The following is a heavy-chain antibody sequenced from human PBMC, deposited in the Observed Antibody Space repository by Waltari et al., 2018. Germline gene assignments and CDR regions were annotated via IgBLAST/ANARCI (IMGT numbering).Heavy chain of an antibody. CDR3: AGDRAIGLFFDY. V-gene: IGHV4-4*02. CDR1: GDSISGNYW. D-gene: IGHD2-2*01. Sequence: QVQLQESGQGLVKPSGTLSLTCAVSGDSISGNYWWGWVRQSPEKGLAWIGQCHHSGKTHYHPSLQSRVTISLDKPKNQFSLNLNSVTAADTAVYYCAGDRAIGLFFDYWGRGTLVTVSS. CDR2: CHHSGKT. J-gene: IGHJ4*02.